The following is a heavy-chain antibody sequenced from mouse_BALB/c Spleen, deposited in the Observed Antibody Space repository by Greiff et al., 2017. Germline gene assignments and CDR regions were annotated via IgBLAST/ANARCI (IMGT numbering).Heavy chain of an antibody. CDR2: INPYNDGT. V-gene: IGHV1-14*01. D-gene: IGHD1-1*01. Sequence: EVKLVESGPELVKPGASVKMSCKASGYTFTSYVMHWVKQKPGQGLEWIGYINPYNDGTKYNEKFKGKATLTSDKSSSTAYMELSSLTSEDSAVYYCAKVYGSRYYYAMDYWGQGTSVTVSS. J-gene: IGHJ4*01. CDR3: AKVYGSRYYYAMDY. CDR1: GYTFTSYV.